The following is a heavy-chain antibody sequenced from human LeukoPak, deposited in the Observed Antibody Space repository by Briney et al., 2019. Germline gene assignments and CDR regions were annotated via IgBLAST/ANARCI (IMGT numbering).Heavy chain of an antibody. CDR3: ARMSYGDSYYFDY. J-gene: IGHJ4*02. D-gene: IGHD4-17*01. V-gene: IGHV3-11*04. CDR2: ISRSISTI. CDR1: GFTFSDYY. Sequence: GGSLRLSCAASGFTFSDYYMAWIRQAPGKGLEWVSYISRSISTIYYADSVKGRFTISRDNAKNSLYLQMNSLRAEDTAVYYCARMSYGDSYYFDYWGQGTLVTVSS.